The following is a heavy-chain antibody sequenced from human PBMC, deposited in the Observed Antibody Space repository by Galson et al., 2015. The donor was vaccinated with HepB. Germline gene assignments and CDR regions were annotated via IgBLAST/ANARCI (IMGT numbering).Heavy chain of an antibody. D-gene: IGHD2-21*01. CDR2: ISGSGGST. CDR1: GFTFSSYA. J-gene: IGHJ4*02. Sequence: SLRLSCAASGFTFSSYAMSWVRQAPGKGLEWVSAISGSGGSTYYADSVKGRFTISRDNSKNTLYLQMNSLRAEDTAVYYCAKGGEGLYYFDYWGQGTLVTVSS. CDR3: AKGGEGLYYFDY. V-gene: IGHV3-23*01.